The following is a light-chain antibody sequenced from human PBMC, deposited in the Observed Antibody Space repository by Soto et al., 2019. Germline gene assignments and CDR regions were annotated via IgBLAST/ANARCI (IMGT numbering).Light chain of an antibody. CDR1: RSDVGGYSY. J-gene: IGLJ1*01. CDR2: EVN. V-gene: IGLV2-14*01. CDR3: SSFTDTNTPFV. Sequence: HSALTQPASVSGSPGQSITISCTGTRSDVGGYSYVSWYQQHPGKAPKVIIYEVNKRPSGVSDRFSGSKSGDTASLTISGLQPEDEADYSCSSFTDTNTPFVFGSGTKVTVL.